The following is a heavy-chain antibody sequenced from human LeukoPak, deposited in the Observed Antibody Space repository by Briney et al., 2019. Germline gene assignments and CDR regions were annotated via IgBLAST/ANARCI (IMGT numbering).Heavy chain of an antibody. D-gene: IGHD2-2*01. Sequence: GGSLRLSCAASGFTFRTSGMSWVRQAPGKGLEWVSAISGSGVSTYYADSVKGRFTISRDNSKNTLYLQMNSLRAEDTAVYYCAKDSCSSTSCYDPFDYWGQGTLVTVSS. V-gene: IGHV3-23*01. J-gene: IGHJ4*02. CDR3: AKDSCSSTSCYDPFDY. CDR2: ISGSGVST. CDR1: GFTFRTSG.